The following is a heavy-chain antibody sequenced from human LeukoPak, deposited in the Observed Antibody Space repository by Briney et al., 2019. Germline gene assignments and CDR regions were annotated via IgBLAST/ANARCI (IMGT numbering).Heavy chain of an antibody. Sequence: GGSLRLSCAASGFTFSSYSMNWVRQAPGKGLEWVSYISSSSSTIYYADSVKGRFTISRDNAKNSLYLQMNSLRAEDTAVYYCARERSADILRYFDWLGYWGQGTLVTVSS. CDR2: ISSSSSTI. D-gene: IGHD3-9*01. J-gene: IGHJ4*02. CDR3: ARERSADILRYFDWLGY. CDR1: GFTFSSYS. V-gene: IGHV3-48*04.